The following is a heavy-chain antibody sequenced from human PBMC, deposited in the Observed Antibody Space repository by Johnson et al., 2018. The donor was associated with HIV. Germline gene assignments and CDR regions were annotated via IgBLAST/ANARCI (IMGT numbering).Heavy chain of an antibody. V-gene: IGHV3-30*03. Sequence: QVQLVESGGGVVQPGRSLRLSCAASGFTFSSYGMHWVRQAPGKGLEWVAVISYDRSNKYYADSVKGRFTISRENAKNSLYLQMNSLRVGDTAVYYCARAKVARGAEGWACDIWGQGTMVTVSS. J-gene: IGHJ3*02. D-gene: IGHD3-10*01. CDR3: ARAKVARGAEGWACDI. CDR1: GFTFSSYG. CDR2: ISYDRSNK.